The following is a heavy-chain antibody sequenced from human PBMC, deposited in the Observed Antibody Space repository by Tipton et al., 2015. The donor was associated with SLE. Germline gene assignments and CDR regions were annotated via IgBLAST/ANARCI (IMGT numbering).Heavy chain of an antibody. V-gene: IGHV3-30*02. CDR2: IRYDGSNK. CDR1: GFTFSSYG. CDR3: AKDEYYYDSSGPGDY. D-gene: IGHD3-22*01. Sequence: GSLRLSCAASGFTFSSYGMHWVRQAPGKGLEWVAFIRYDGSNKYYADSVKGRFTISRDNSKNTLYLQMNSLRAEDTAVYYCAKDEYYYDSSGPGDYWGQGTLVTVSS. J-gene: IGHJ4*02.